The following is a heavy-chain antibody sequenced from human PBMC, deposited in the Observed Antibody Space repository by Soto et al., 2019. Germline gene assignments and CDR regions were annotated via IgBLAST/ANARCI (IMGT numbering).Heavy chain of an antibody. CDR2: IYYSGST. V-gene: IGHV4-59*01. CDR3: ARVVIGGIFGVVITPGDWFDP. Sequence: SETLSLTCTVSGGSISSYYWSWIRQPPGKGLEWIGYIYYSGSTNYNPSLKSRVTISVDTSKNQFSLKLSSVTAADTAVYYCARVVIGGIFGVVITPGDWFDPWGQGTLVTVSS. D-gene: IGHD3-3*01. J-gene: IGHJ5*02. CDR1: GGSISSYY.